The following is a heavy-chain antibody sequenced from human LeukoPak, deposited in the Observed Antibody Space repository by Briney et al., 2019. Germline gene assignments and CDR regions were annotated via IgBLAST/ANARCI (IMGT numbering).Heavy chain of an antibody. V-gene: IGHV3-7*01. Sequence: PGGSLRLSCAASGFTFSSYWMSWVRQAPGKGLEWVANIKQDGSEKYYVDSVKGRFTISRDNAKNSLYLQMNSLRAEDTAVYYCASPNGGNWFDPWGQGTLVPVSS. D-gene: IGHD2-8*01. CDR1: GFTFSSYW. J-gene: IGHJ5*02. CDR2: IKQDGSEK. CDR3: ASPNGGNWFDP.